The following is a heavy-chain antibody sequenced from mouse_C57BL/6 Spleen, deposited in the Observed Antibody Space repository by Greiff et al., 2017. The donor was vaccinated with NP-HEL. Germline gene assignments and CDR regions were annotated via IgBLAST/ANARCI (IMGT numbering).Heavy chain of an antibody. V-gene: IGHV1-15*01. CDR3: TRWGGNYGY. Sequence: QVQLKESGAELVRPGASVTLSCKASGYTFTDYEMHWVKQTPVHGLEWIGAIDPETGGTAYSQKFKGKAILTADKSSSTAYMELRSLTSEDSAVYYCTRWGGNYGYWGQGTTLTVSS. CDR1: GYTFTDYE. CDR2: IDPETGGT. J-gene: IGHJ2*01. D-gene: IGHD2-1*01.